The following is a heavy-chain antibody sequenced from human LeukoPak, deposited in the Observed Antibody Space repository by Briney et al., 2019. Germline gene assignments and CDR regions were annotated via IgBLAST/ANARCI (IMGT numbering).Heavy chain of an antibody. CDR2: FDPEDGET. J-gene: IGHJ4*02. Sequence: ASVKVSCKVSGYTLTKLSMHWVRQAPGKGLEWMGGFDPEDGETIYAQKFQGRVTMTEDTSTDTAYMELSSLRSEDTAVYYCATVRRRRRYDFLSGYWDYWGQGALVTVSS. CDR3: ATVRRRRRYDFLSGYWDY. D-gene: IGHD3-3*01. CDR1: GYTLTKLS. V-gene: IGHV1-24*01.